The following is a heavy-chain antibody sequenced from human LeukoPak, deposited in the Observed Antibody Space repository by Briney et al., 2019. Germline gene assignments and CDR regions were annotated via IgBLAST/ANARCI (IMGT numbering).Heavy chain of an antibody. CDR2: ISGSGGST. V-gene: IGHV3-23*01. Sequence: GGSLSLSCAASGFTFSSYAMSWVRQAPGKGLEWVSAISGSGGSTYYADSVKGRFTISRDNSKNTLYLQMNSLRAEDTAVYYCAKNRDYYTTHDYWGQGTLVTVSS. D-gene: IGHD3-22*01. CDR1: GFTFSSYA. CDR3: AKNRDYYTTHDY. J-gene: IGHJ4*02.